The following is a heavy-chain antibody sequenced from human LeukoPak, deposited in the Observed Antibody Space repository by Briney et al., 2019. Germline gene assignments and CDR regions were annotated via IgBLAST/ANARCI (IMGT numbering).Heavy chain of an antibody. J-gene: IGHJ6*03. CDR2: IIPIFGTT. V-gene: IGHV1-69*06. CDR1: GGTFSSYA. D-gene: IGHD3-3*01. Sequence: GSSVKVSCKASGGTFSSYAISWVRQAPGQGLEWMGGIIPIFGTTNYAQKFQGRVTITADKSTSTAYMELSSLRSKDTAVYYCARSLLRFLEWSYRSYYYYYMDVWGKGTTVTVSS. CDR3: ARSLLRFLEWSYRSYYYYYMDV.